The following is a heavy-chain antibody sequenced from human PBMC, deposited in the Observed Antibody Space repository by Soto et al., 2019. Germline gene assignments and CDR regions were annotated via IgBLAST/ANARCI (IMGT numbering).Heavy chain of an antibody. CDR1: GGTFSSYT. CDR2: MIPILGIA. V-gene: IGHV1-69*02. CDR3: ASDYDSSGYEN. Sequence: QVQLVQSGAEVKKPGSSVKVSCKASGGTFSSYTIILVRQGPGHGLEWLGRMIPILGIANYAQKFQGRVTITADKSTSTAYMELSSLSSEDTAVYDWASDYDSSGYENWGQGTLVTVSS. D-gene: IGHD3-22*01. J-gene: IGHJ4*02.